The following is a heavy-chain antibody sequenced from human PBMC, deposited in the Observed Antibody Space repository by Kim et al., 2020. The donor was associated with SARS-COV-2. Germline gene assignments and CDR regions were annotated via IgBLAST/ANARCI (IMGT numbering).Heavy chain of an antibody. Sequence: GGSLRLSCAASGFTFSDYYMSWIRQAPGKGLEWVSYISSSIDYTNYADSLKGRFTISRDNAKNTLYLQMNSLRADDTAVYYCARVSLGSSSWYYFDYGGQGTLVTVSA. CDR3: ARVSLGSSSWYYFDY. CDR1: GFTFSDYY. J-gene: IGHJ4*02. V-gene: IGHV3-11*05. CDR2: ISSSIDYT. D-gene: IGHD6-13*01.